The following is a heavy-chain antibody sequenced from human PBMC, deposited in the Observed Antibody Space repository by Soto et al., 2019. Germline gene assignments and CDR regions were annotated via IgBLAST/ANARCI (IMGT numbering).Heavy chain of an antibody. CDR3: ARDSIEVAQYYFDY. J-gene: IGHJ4*02. CDR1: GFTFSSYG. V-gene: IGHV3-33*01. D-gene: IGHD6-19*01. CDR2: IWYDGSNK. Sequence: PGGSLRLSCAASGFTFSSYGMHWVRQAPGKGLEWVAVIWYDGSNKYYADSVKGRFTISRDNSKNTLYLQMNSLRAEDTAVYYCARDSIEVAQYYFDYWGQGTLVTVSS.